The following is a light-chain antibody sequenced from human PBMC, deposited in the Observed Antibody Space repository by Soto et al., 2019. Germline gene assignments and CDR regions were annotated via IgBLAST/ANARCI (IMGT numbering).Light chain of an antibody. CDR1: QSVSIN. Sequence: EIVMTQSPATLSVSPGERATLSCRASQSVSINLAWYQQKPGQAPRLLIYGASTRATGIPARFSGSGSGTEFTLTISSLQSEDFAVYYCQQYGSSPLTFGGGTKVEIK. V-gene: IGKV3-15*01. CDR2: GAS. J-gene: IGKJ4*01. CDR3: QQYGSSPLT.